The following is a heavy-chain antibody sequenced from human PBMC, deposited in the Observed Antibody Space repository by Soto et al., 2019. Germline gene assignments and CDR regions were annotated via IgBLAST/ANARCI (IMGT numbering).Heavy chain of an antibody. Sequence: ASVKVSCKASGGTFSSYAISWVRQAPGQGLEWMGGIIPIFGTANYAQKFQGRVTITADESTSTAYMELSSLRSEDTAVYYCARDLVRLWFGELLSYYYYGMDVWGQGTTVTVSS. CDR2: IIPIFGTA. CDR1: GGTFSSYA. V-gene: IGHV1-69*13. CDR3: ARDLVRLWFGELLSYYYYGMDV. D-gene: IGHD3-10*01. J-gene: IGHJ6*02.